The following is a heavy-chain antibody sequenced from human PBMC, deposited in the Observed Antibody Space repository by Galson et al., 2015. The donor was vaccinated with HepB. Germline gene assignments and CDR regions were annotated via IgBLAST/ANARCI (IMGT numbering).Heavy chain of an antibody. CDR1: GFIFSSYG. J-gene: IGHJ4*02. Sequence: SLRLSCAASGFIFSSYGMHWVRQAPDKGLEWVTFIRYDGSNKYYVDSVKGRFTISRDNSKNTLYLQMNSLRTEDTAVYYCAKGGYSSPPTPDYWGQGTLVTVSS. CDR3: AKGGYSSPPTPDY. CDR2: IRYDGSNK. D-gene: IGHD5-18*01. V-gene: IGHV3-30*02.